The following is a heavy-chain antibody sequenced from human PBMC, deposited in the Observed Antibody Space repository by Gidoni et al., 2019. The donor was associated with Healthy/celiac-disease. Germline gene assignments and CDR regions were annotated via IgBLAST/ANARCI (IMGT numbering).Heavy chain of an antibody. J-gene: IGHJ2*01. CDR1: GFFFSSYA. CDR2: TSGSGANT. Sequence: EVQLVESGGGLVQPGGSLRLSCAASGFFFSSYAMSWVRQAPGRGLEWVSGTSGSGANTYYADSVKGRFTISRDNSKNTLYLQMNSLRVEDTAVYYCAKSGGWYFDLWGRGTLVTVSS. D-gene: IGHD3-10*01. V-gene: IGHV3-23*04. CDR3: AKSGGWYFDL.